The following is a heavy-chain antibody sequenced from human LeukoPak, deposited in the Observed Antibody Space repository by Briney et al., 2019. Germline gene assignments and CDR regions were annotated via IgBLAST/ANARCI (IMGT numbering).Heavy chain of an antibody. D-gene: IGHD2-15*01. J-gene: IGHJ4*02. Sequence: GGSLRLSCAASGFTFDDYAMHWVRQAPGKGLEWVSLISGDGGSTYYADSVKGRFTISRDNSKNSLYLQMNSLRTEDTALYYCAKGAPIVVVVAATLAPYYFNYWGQGTLVTVSS. CDR2: ISGDGGST. CDR1: GFTFDDYA. V-gene: IGHV3-43*02. CDR3: AKGAPIVVVVAATLAPYYFNY.